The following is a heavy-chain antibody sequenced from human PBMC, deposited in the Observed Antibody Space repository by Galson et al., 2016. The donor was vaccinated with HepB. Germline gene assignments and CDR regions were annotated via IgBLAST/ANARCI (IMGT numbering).Heavy chain of an antibody. CDR3: ARGNELYYGDYVPFDY. CDR1: GGSISSGGYS. CDR2: IYYSGRT. V-gene: IGHV4-30-2*01. J-gene: IGHJ4*02. Sequence: TLSLTCAVSGGSISSGGYSWNWIRQPPGKGLEWIGYIYYSGRTYYNPSLKNRVTMSVDRSRKQFSLRLSSVTAADTAVYYCARGNELYYGDYVPFDYWGQGTLVTVSS. D-gene: IGHD4-17*01.